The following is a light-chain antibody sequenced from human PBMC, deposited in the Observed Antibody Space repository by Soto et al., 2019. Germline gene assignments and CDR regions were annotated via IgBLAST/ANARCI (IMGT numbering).Light chain of an antibody. CDR3: LQDYNYPWT. J-gene: IGKJ5*01. V-gene: IGKV1-6*01. CDR2: AAS. CDR1: QGIRND. Sequence: IHMTQSPSSLSASVLDGVTITCPASQGIRNDLGWYQQKPGKAPKLLIYAASSLQSGVPSRFSGSGSGTDCTLTISSLQPEDFATYYCLQDYNYPWTFGQGTRLEI.